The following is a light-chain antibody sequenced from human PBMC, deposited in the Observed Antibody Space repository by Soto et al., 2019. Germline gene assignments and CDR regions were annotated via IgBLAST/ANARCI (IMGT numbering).Light chain of an antibody. Sequence: QAVVTQPPSASGTPGQRVAISCSGSSSNIGSNYVSWYQQLPGTAPKLLIYKNNQRPSGVPDRFSGSKSGTSASLAISGLRSEDEAHYYCAAWDDSLSGYWVFGGGTKLTVL. V-gene: IGLV1-47*01. CDR1: SSNIGSNY. CDR2: KNN. J-gene: IGLJ3*02. CDR3: AAWDDSLSGYWV.